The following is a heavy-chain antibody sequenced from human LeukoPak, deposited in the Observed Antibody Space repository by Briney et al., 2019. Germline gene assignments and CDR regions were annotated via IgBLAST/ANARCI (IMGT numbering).Heavy chain of an antibody. Sequence: GGSLRLSCAASGFTFSSYAMSWVRQAPGKGLEWVSAISGSGGSTYYADSVKGRFTISRDNSKNTLYLQMNSLRAEDTAVYYCAKRRAARRGNNWFDPWGQGTLVTVSS. J-gene: IGHJ5*02. V-gene: IGHV3-23*01. D-gene: IGHD6-6*01. CDR2: ISGSGGST. CDR3: AKRRAARRGNNWFDP. CDR1: GFTFSSYA.